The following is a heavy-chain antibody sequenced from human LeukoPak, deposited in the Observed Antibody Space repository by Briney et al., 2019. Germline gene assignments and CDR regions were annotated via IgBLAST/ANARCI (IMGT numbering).Heavy chain of an antibody. Sequence: GGSLRLSCAASGFTFSSYAMHWVRQAPGKGLEWVAVISYDGSNKYYADSVKGRFTISRDNSKNTLYLQMNSLRAEDTAVYYCARDLYYYDSSGYLVYWGQGTLVTVSS. V-gene: IGHV3-30-3*01. D-gene: IGHD3-22*01. CDR3: ARDLYYYDSSGYLVY. CDR2: ISYDGSNK. J-gene: IGHJ4*02. CDR1: GFTFSSYA.